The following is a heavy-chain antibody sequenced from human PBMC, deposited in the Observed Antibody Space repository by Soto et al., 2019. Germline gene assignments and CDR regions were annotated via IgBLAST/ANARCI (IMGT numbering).Heavy chain of an antibody. D-gene: IGHD6-13*01. J-gene: IGHJ4*02. V-gene: IGHV4-4*02. CDR2: IYHSGST. CDR3: AGVAGVVTAGGYFDY. CDR1: SGSISSSNW. Sequence: QVQLQESGPGLVKPSGTLSLTCAVSSGSISSSNWWSWVRQPPGKGLEWIGEIYHSGSTTYNPSLKSRVTISVDKSKNQFSLKLSSVTAADTAVYYCAGVAGVVTAGGYFDYWGQGTLVTVSS.